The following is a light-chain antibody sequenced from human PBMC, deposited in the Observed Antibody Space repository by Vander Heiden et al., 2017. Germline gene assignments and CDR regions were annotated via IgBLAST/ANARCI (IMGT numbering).Light chain of an antibody. J-gene: IGKJ1*01. CDR3: QQRSNWPPRT. CDR2: DAS. V-gene: IGKV3-11*01. CDR1: QRVSSY. Sequence: ELVFPQSPATLSLSPGERATLSSRPSQRVSSYLAWYQQKPGQAPRLLINDASNSATGIPARFSGSGSGTDLTPTISSLQHEDFAVYYCQQRSNWPPRTFGQGTKVEIK.